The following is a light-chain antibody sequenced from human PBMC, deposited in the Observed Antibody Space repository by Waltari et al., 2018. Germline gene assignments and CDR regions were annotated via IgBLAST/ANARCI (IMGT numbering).Light chain of an antibody. CDR1: QSVVYSSNNKNY. CDR2: WAS. J-gene: IGKJ1*01. V-gene: IGKV4-1*01. Sequence: DIVMTQSPDSLAVSLGERATINCKSSQSVVYSSNNKNYLAWYQQKAGQPPRLLIYWASTRESGVPDRFSGSGSETDFSLTISSLHPEDFGTYYCQQSYKAPLTFGQGTKVEIK. CDR3: QQSYKAPLT.